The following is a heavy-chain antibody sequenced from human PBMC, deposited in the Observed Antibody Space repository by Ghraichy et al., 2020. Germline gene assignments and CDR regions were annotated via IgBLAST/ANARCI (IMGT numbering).Heavy chain of an antibody. CDR3: ARAAGELDDY. CDR2: ISYDGSNK. CDR1: GFTFSNYP. Sequence: GGSLRLSCAASGFTFSNYPMHWVRQAPGKGLEWVTVISYDGSNKYYADSVKGRFTISRDNSKNTLFLQMNSLRTEDTAVYYCARAAGELDDYWGQGTLVTVSS. D-gene: IGHD3-10*01. J-gene: IGHJ4*02. V-gene: IGHV3-30*04.